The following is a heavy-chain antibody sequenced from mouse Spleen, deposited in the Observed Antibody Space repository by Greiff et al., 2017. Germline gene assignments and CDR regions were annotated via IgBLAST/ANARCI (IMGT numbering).Heavy chain of an antibody. D-gene: IGHD3-3*01. J-gene: IGHJ3*01. V-gene: IGHV1-59*01. CDR3: AREGDRGFAY. CDR1: GYTFTSYW. CDR2: IDPSDSYT. Sequence: VKLQQPGAELVRPGTSVKLSCKASGYTFTSYWMHWVKQRPGQGLEWIGVIDPSDSYTNYNQKFKGKATLTVDTSSSTAYMQLSSLTSEDSAVYYCAREGDRGFAYWGQGTLVTVSA.